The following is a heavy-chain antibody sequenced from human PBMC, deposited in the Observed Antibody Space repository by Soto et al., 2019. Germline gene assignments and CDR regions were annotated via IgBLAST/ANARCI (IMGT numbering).Heavy chain of an antibody. CDR2: IHYSGTT. J-gene: IGHJ4*02. CDR3: AAGEASSRNLAPYYLDF. D-gene: IGHD6-13*01. V-gene: IGHV4-59*01. CDR1: GGSISSYY. Sequence: SETLSLTCTVSGGSISSYYWSWIRQPPGKGLEWIGYIHYSGTTSFFPSYNPSLRSRVTISEDTSKNQFSLKLLSVTTADTAVYFCAAGEASSRNLAPYYLDFWGQGTLVTVSS.